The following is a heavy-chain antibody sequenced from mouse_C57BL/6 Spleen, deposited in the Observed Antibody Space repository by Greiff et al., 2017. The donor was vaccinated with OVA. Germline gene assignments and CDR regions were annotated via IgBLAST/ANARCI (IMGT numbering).Heavy chain of an antibody. Sequence: VQLKESGPVLVKPGASVKMSCKASGYTFTDYYMNWVKQSHGKSLEWIGVINPYNGGTSYNQKFKGKATLTVDKSSSTAYMELNSLTSEDSAVYYCARHGSSSYWYFDVWGTGTTVTVSS. CDR1: GYTFTDYY. CDR3: ARHGSSSYWYFDV. J-gene: IGHJ1*03. D-gene: IGHD1-1*01. CDR2: INPYNGGT. V-gene: IGHV1-19*01.